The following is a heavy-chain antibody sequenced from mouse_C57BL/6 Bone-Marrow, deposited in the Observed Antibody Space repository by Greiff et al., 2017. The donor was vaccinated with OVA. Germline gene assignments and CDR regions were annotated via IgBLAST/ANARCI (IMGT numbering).Heavy chain of an antibody. CDR3: ARGGYYYYGSRGSWFAY. J-gene: IGHJ3*01. Sequence: QVQLKQPGAELVKPGASVKLSCKASGYTFTSYWMHWVKQRPGQGLEWIGMIHPNSGSTNYNEKFKSKATLTVDKSSSTAYMQLSSLTSEDSAVYYCARGGYYYYGSRGSWFAYWGQGTLVTVSA. CDR2: IHPNSGST. D-gene: IGHD1-1*01. V-gene: IGHV1-64*01. CDR1: GYTFTSYW.